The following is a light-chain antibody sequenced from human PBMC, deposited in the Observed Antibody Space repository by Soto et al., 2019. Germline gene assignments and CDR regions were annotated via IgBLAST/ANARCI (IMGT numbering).Light chain of an antibody. CDR1: QSVHSY. CDR2: DAS. Sequence: EIVLTQSPATLSLSLGERATLSCRASQSVHSYLAWYQQKPGQAPRLLIYDASNRATGIPARFSGSGSGTDFTLTISCLEPEDFAVYYCQHRLTFGQGTRLEIK. J-gene: IGKJ5*01. V-gene: IGKV3-11*01. CDR3: QHRLT.